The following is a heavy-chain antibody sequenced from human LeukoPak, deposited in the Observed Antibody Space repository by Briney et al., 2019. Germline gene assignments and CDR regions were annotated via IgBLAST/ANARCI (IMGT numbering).Heavy chain of an antibody. D-gene: IGHD6-13*01. CDR1: GGSISSCY. Sequence: SETLSHTCTVSGGSISSCYWSWIRQPPGKGLEWIGYIYYSGSTNYNPSLKSRVTISVDTSKNQFSLRLTSVTAADTAVYYCARDTSSWPTLEYWGQGTLVTVSS. V-gene: IGHV4-59*01. J-gene: IGHJ4*02. CDR2: IYYSGST. CDR3: ARDTSSWPTLEY.